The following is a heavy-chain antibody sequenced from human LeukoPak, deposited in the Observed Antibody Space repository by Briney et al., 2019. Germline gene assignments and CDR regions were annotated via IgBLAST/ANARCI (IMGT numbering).Heavy chain of an antibody. CDR1: GFTFSSYT. J-gene: IGHJ5*02. V-gene: IGHV3-21*01. Sequence: PGGSLRLSCAASGFTFSSYTMNWVRQAPGKGLEWVSIISSDSSYMHYADSVKGRFTISRDNAKNTLNLQMNSLRAEDTAVYYCARDLGQYYDTSDNWFDPWGQGTLVTVSS. D-gene: IGHD3-22*01. CDR2: ISSDSSYM. CDR3: ARDLGQYYDTSDNWFDP.